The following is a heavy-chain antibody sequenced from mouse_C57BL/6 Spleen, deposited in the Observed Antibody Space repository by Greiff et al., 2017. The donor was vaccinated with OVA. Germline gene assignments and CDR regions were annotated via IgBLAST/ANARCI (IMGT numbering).Heavy chain of an antibody. Sequence: VQLQQPGAELVMPGASVKLSCKASGYTFTSYWMHWVKQRPGQGLEWIGEIDPSDSYTNYNQKFKGKSTLTVDKSSSTAYMQLSSLTSEDSAVYYCARSPLPEYFDVWGTGTTVTGSS. V-gene: IGHV1-69*01. CDR2: IDPSDSYT. J-gene: IGHJ1*03. CDR1: GYTFTSYW. CDR3: ARSPLPEYFDV.